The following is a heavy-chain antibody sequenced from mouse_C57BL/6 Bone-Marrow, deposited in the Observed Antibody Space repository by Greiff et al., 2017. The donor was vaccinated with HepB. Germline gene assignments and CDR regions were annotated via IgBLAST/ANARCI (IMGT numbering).Heavy chain of an antibody. CDR2: IRSKSSNYAT. J-gene: IGHJ4*01. CDR1: GFTFNTYA. D-gene: IGHD2-1*01. CDR3: VRDDYGNRGSYPYYYAMDY. V-gene: IGHV10-3*01. Sequence: GGGLVQPKGSLKLSCAASGFTFNTYAMHWVRQAPGKGLEWVARIRSKSSNYATYYADSVKDRFTISRDDSQSMLYLQMNNLKTEDTAMYYCVRDDYGNRGSYPYYYAMDYWGQGTSVTVSS.